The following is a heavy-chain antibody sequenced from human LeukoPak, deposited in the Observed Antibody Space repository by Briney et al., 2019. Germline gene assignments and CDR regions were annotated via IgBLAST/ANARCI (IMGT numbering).Heavy chain of an antibody. V-gene: IGHV3-21*01. CDR2: ISSSSSYI. CDR1: GFTFSSYS. CDR3: ARDSSSGWYDY. Sequence: GGSLRLSCAASGFTFSSYSMNWVRQAPGKGLEWVSSISSSSSYIYYAVSVKGRFTISRDNAKNSLYLQMNSLRAEDTAVYYCARDSSSGWYDYWGQGTLVTVSS. D-gene: IGHD6-19*01. J-gene: IGHJ4*02.